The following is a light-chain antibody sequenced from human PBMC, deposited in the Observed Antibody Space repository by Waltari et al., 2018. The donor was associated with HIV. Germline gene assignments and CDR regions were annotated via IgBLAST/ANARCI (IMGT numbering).Light chain of an antibody. CDR2: DVT. CDR1: SSDVGGYNY. CDR3: SSYAGTYVV. J-gene: IGLJ2*01. V-gene: IGLV2-11*01. Sequence: QSALTQPRSVSGSPGQSVAISCTGTSSDVGGYNYVSWSQQYPGKTPKVIIFDVTERPSGVPDRFSGSKSGNTASLTISGLQADDEADYYCSSYAGTYVVFGGGTKLTVL.